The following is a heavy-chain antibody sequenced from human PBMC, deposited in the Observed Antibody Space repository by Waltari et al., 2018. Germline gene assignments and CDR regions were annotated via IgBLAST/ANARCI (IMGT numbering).Heavy chain of an antibody. CDR3: ATVELGV. Sequence: VQLVQSGAEVKKPGSSVKVSCKASGGTFSSYAISWVRQAPGKGLEWMGRVDPEDGETIYAEKFQGRVTITADTSTDTAYMELSSLRSEDTAVYYCATVELGVWGKGTTVTVSS. J-gene: IGHJ6*04. CDR1: GGTFSSYA. V-gene: IGHV1-69-2*01. CDR2: VDPEDGET.